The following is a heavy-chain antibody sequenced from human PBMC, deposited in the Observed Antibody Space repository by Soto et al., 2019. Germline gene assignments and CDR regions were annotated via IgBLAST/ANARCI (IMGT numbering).Heavy chain of an antibody. Sequence: EVQLVESGGGLVKPGGSLRLSCAASGFTFSNAWMSWVRQAPGKGLEWVGRIKTKTDGGTTDYAAPVKGRFTISRDDAKNTLYLQTNSLKTADSAVYYCTTGVTSRGMDVWGQGTTVTVSS. CDR1: GFTFSNAW. D-gene: IGHD2-21*02. CDR2: IKTKTDGGTT. J-gene: IGHJ6*02. V-gene: IGHV3-15*01. CDR3: TTGVTSRGMDV.